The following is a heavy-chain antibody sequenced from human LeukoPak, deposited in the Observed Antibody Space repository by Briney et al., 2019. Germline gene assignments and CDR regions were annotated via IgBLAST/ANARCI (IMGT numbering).Heavy chain of an antibody. J-gene: IGHJ5*02. CDR3: ARDRIVGAATWFDP. D-gene: IGHD1-26*01. CDR2: IHYSGTT. Sequence: PSETLSLTCSVSGVSITDYYWSWIRQSPGKGPEWIGYIHYSGTTIYNPSLKTRGTISIETPKNQFSLKLTPVTAADTAVYYCARDRIVGAATWFDPWGQGTLVIVSS. CDR1: GVSITDYY. V-gene: IGHV4-59*01.